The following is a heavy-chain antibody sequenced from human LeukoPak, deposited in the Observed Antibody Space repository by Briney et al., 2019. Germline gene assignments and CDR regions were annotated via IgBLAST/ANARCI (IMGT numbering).Heavy chain of an antibody. D-gene: IGHD6-13*01. V-gene: IGHV1-18*04. CDR2: ISAYNGNT. Sequence: GASVKVSCKASGYTFTGYYMHWVRQAPGQGLEWMGWISAYNGNTNYAQKLQGRVTMTTDTSTSTAYMELRSLRSDDTAVYYCARGKRGSSSWYYWFDPWGQGTLVTVSS. J-gene: IGHJ5*02. CDR1: GYTFTGYY. CDR3: ARGKRGSSSWYYWFDP.